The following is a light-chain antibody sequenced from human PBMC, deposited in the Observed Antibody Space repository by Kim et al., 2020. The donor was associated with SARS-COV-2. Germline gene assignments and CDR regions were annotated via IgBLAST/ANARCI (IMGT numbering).Light chain of an antibody. V-gene: IGKV4-1*01. CDR2: WAS. CDR1: QSVLYSSNNKNY. J-gene: IGKJ1*01. CDR3: QQFYTTPVS. Sequence: DIVMTQSPDSLAVSLGERATINCKSSQSVLYSSNNKNYLAWYQQKPGQPPKLLIYWASTREYGVPDRFSGSGSGTDFTLTISRLQAEDVAGYYCQQFYTTPVSFVQGTKVDIK.